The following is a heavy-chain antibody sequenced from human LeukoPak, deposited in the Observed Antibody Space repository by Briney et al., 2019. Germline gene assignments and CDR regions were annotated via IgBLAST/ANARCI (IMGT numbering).Heavy chain of an antibody. V-gene: IGHV4-39*01. J-gene: IGHJ5*02. D-gene: IGHD6-13*01. Sequence: SEPMSLTCTVSGGSISSSSYYWGWIRQPPGKWLEWFGSIYYSGSTYYNPSLKSRVTISVDTSKNQFSLKLSSVTAPDTAVYYCARHSGYSSDWFDPWGQGTLVTVSS. CDR2: IYYSGST. CDR1: GGSISSSSYY. CDR3: ARHSGYSSDWFDP.